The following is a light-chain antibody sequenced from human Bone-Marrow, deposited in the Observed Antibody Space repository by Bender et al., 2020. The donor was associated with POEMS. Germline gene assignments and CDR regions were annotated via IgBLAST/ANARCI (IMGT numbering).Light chain of an antibody. J-gene: IGLJ3*02. CDR1: NSDVGSYNL. CDR2: EVT. V-gene: IGLV2-23*02. Sequence: QSALTQPASVSGSPGQSITISCTGTNSDVGSYNLVSWYQHHPDKAPKLIIFEVTKRPSGVSNRFSGSKSGSTASLTISGLQAEDEADYYCCSYTRSRTWVFGGGIKLTVL. CDR3: CSYTRSRTWV.